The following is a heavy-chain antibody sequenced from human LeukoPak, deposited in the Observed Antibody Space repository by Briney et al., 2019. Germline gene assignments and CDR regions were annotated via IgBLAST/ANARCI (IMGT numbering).Heavy chain of an antibody. D-gene: IGHD2-15*01. CDR3: VKDGGASAPYGLDV. CDR2: ISSDGNNE. CDR1: GFIFSAFD. J-gene: IGHJ3*01. Sequence: GGPLRLSCAASGFIFSAFDMHWVRQAPGKGPEWLAVISSDGNNEYYGDSMKGRFTISRDNSKNMVFLQINSLRLEDTALYVCVKDGGASAPYGLDVWGQGTMVSVSS. V-gene: IGHV3-30*18.